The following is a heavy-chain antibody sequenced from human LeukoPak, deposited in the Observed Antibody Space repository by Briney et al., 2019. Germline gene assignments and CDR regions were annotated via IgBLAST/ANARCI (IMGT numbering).Heavy chain of an antibody. Sequence: SETLSLTCSVSNGSISNYLWSWIRQPPGKGLEWIGYIYQSSSTHYNPSLKGRVTMSGDTSKKQFSLKLTSLTAADTAGYFCARGQAGSLRLGTPGHYFDYWGQGTLVTVSS. D-gene: IGHD3-16*01. CDR2: IYQSSST. CDR1: NGSISNYL. V-gene: IGHV4-59*01. J-gene: IGHJ4*02. CDR3: ARGQAGSLRLGTPGHYFDY.